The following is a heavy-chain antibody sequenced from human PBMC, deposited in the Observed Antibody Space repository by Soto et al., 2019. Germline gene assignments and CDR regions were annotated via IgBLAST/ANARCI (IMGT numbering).Heavy chain of an antibody. Sequence: QVQLQQWGAGLLKPSETLSLTCAVYGGSFSGYYWSWIRQPPGKGLEWIGEINHSGSTNYNPSLKSRVTISVDTSKNQFSLKLSSVTAADTAVYYCASVSSGWLSDYWGQGTLVTVSS. CDR3: ASVSSGWLSDY. J-gene: IGHJ4*02. V-gene: IGHV4-34*01. CDR1: GGSFSGYY. CDR2: INHSGST. D-gene: IGHD6-19*01.